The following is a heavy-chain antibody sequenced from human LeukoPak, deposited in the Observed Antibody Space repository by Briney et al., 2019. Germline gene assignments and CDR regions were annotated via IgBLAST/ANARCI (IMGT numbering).Heavy chain of an antibody. CDR2: ISAYNGNT. Sequence: ASVKDSCKASGYTFTSYGISWVRQAPGQGLEWMGWISAYNGNTNYAQKLQGRVTMTTDTSTSTAYMELRSLRSDDTAVYYCARDAYSSSWYLVHRSRYYFDYWGQGTLVTVSS. J-gene: IGHJ4*02. V-gene: IGHV1-18*01. CDR1: GYTFTSYG. D-gene: IGHD6-13*01. CDR3: ARDAYSSSWYLVHRSRYYFDY.